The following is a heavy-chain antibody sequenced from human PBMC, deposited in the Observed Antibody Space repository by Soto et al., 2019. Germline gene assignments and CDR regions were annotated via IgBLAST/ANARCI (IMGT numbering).Heavy chain of an antibody. J-gene: IGHJ5*02. CDR3: VFFNVTADTKIYT. V-gene: IGHV4-39*07. CDR2: IYYSGSA. CDR1: GGTISDSTFY. Sequence: NLSDPLSLTCTVSGGTISDSTFYWPWLRQPPGKGLEWIGSIYYSGSANDNPSLKSRVTISVDTSKNHFSLNLSPVTAADTAVYYFVFFNVTADTKIYTWGQGDALTISS. D-gene: IGHD2-21*02.